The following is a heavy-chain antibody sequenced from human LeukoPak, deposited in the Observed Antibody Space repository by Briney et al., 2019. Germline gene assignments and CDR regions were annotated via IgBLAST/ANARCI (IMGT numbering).Heavy chain of an antibody. Sequence: SETLSLTCTVSGGSISTNPYWWTWVRQPPGKGLEWIGEISHRGSTNYNPSLRSRVTISVDTSKNQFSLQLSSVTAADTAVYYCARAPSGYDSLDYWGQGTLVTVSS. D-gene: IGHD5-12*01. J-gene: IGHJ4*02. CDR3: ARAPSGYDSLDY. V-gene: IGHV4-4*02. CDR1: GGSISTNPYW. CDR2: ISHRGST.